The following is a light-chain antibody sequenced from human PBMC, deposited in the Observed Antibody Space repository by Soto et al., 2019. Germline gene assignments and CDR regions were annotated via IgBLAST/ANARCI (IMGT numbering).Light chain of an antibody. V-gene: IGKV3-20*01. CDR2: DAS. CDR1: ESVVSNY. J-gene: IGKJ1*01. CDR3: QQYGSIPWT. Sequence: VFTQSPCTLSLSPGERATLSCRATESVVSNYLAWYQLKPGQAPRLLIYDASSRATGIPDRFSGSGSGTDFTLTISRLEPEDFAVYYCQQYGSIPWTFGQGTKVDIK.